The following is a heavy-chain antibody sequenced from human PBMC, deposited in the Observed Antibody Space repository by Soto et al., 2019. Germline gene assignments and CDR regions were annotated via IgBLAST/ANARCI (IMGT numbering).Heavy chain of an antibody. D-gene: IGHD6-13*01. CDR2: ISYDGSNK. V-gene: IGHV3-30*18. J-gene: IGHJ3*02. CDR1: GFTFSSYG. Sequence: GGSLRLSCAASGFTFSSYGMHWVRQAPGKGLEWVAVISYDGSNKYYADSVKGRFTISRDNSKNTLYLQMNSLRAEDTAVYYCAKNELAAANPGDDAFDIWGQGTMVTVSS. CDR3: AKNELAAANPGDDAFDI.